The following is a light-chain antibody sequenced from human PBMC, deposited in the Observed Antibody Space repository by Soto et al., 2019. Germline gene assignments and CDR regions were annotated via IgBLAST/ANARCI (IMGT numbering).Light chain of an antibody. V-gene: IGLV1-44*01. CDR1: SSSIGGNS. J-gene: IGLJ1*01. CDR2: TNN. CDR3: AAWDGSLNVYV. Sequence: QSVLTQPPSASGTPGQRVTISCSGSSSSIGGNSVNWYQQLPRTAPKVLIYTNNQRPSGVPDRFSGYKSGTSASLAISGLQSEDEADYYCAAWDGSLNVYVFGTGTKLTVL.